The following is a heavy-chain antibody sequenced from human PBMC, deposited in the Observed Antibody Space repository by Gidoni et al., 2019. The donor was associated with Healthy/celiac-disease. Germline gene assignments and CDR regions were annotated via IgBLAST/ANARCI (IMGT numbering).Heavy chain of an antibody. J-gene: IGHJ4*02. CDR2: ISSSSTYI. V-gene: IGHV3-21*01. CDR1: GFPFSTYS. D-gene: IGHD4-17*01. CDR3: AREMTLDGDYVGY. Sequence: DVQLVESGGGLVKPGGSLRLSCAASGFPFSTYSSIWVRQSPGRGLEWVSSISSSSTYIYYADSVKGRFTISRDNAKNSMFLQMNSLRPEDTAVYYCAREMTLDGDYVGYWGQGTLVTVSS.